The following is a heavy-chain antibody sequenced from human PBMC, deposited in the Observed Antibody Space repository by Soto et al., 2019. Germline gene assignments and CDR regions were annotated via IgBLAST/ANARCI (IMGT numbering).Heavy chain of an antibody. CDR2: IFYSGTT. CDR3: ARNSISKKIDY. V-gene: IGHV4-31*03. D-gene: IGHD3-22*01. J-gene: IGHJ4*02. Sequence: QVQLQESGPGLVKPSQTLSLTCSVSGGSINSGGYYWTWIRKQPGKGLECIGNIFYSGTTSYNPSLKSRLTISLDTSKPHFSLRLTSGTAAETAVYYCARNSISKKIDYWCQGTLVTVSS. CDR1: GGSINSGGYY.